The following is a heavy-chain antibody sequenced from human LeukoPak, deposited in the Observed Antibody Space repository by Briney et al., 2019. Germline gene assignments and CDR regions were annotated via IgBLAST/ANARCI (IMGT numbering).Heavy chain of an antibody. CDR2: IYTSGST. CDR3: AREGVGATANAFDY. J-gene: IGHJ4*02. CDR1: GGSISSGSYF. D-gene: IGHD5-12*01. Sequence: SETLSLTCTVSGGSISSGSYFWSWIRQPAGKGLEWIGRIYTSGSTNYNPSLKSRVTISLDKSKNQFSLKLSSVTAADTAVYYCAREGVGATANAFDYWGQGTLVTVSS. V-gene: IGHV4-61*02.